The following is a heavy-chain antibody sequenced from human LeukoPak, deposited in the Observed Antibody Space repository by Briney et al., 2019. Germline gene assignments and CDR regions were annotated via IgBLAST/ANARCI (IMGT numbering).Heavy chain of an antibody. CDR1: GGSISSGTYY. J-gene: IGHJ4*02. D-gene: IGHD3-16*01. Sequence: SEPLSLTCTVSGGSISSGTYYWGWVRQPQGKGLEGIGRIYHSGKAYCNQSLMRRITISVDTSKNHFSLKVSCAGAAYTSVYYCSRDLRGAYMDCFDYWGQGTLVTVSS. CDR3: SRDLRGAYMDCFDY. CDR2: IYHSGKA. V-gene: IGHV4-39*07.